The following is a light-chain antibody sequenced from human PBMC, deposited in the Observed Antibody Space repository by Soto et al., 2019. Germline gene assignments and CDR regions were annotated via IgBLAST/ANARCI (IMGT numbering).Light chain of an antibody. CDR2: DAS. CDR3: QQRSNWPRT. J-gene: IGKJ5*01. V-gene: IGKV3-11*01. CDR1: QSIDTY. Sequence: EIVLTQSPATLSLSPGERATLSCRASQSIDTYLAWYQQKPGQAPRLLIYDASNRATGISARFSGSGSGTDFTLTISSLEPEDFAVYYCQQRSNWPRTFGQGTRLEIK.